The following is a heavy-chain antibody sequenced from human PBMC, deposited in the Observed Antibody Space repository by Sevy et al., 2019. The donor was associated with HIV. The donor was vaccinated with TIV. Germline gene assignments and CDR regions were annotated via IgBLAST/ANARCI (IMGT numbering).Heavy chain of an antibody. CDR1: GFNFSIYG. CDR2: ISRSSSYI. Sequence: GGSLRLSCAASGFNFSIYGMHWVRQAPGKGLEWVSSISRSSSYIYHADSVKGRFTISRDNAKNSLHLQMNSLRAEDTAVYYCARWDADRRWYFDYWGQGILVTVSS. J-gene: IGHJ4*02. D-gene: IGHD1-26*01. CDR3: ARWDADRRWYFDY. V-gene: IGHV3-21*01.